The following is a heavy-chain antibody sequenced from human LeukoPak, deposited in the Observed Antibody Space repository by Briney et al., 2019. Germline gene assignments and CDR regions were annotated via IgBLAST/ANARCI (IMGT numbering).Heavy chain of an antibody. V-gene: IGHV1-2*02. CDR2: INPNSGGT. CDR3: ARVDIVATPYYYYYYYMGV. D-gene: IGHD5-12*01. CDR1: GYTFTGYY. Sequence: ASVKVSCKASGYTFTGYYMHWVRQAPGQGLEWMGWINPNSGGTNYAQKFQGRVTMTRDTSISTAYMELSRLRSDDTAVYYCARVDIVATPYYYYYYYMGVWGKGTTVTVSS. J-gene: IGHJ6*03.